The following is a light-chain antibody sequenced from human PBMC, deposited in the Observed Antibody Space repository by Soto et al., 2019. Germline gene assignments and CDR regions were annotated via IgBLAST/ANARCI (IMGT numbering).Light chain of an antibody. CDR3: QQYDSPPQT. V-gene: IGKV3-20*01. J-gene: IGKJ1*01. CDR2: GAS. Sequence: IVLTQSPCTLSLSPGERATLSCRASQRISSTYLAWYQQKPGRAPRLLIYGASRRATGVPDRFSGSGSGTDFTLTISSLEPEDFAVYYCQQYDSPPQTFGRGTRVEI. CDR1: QRISSTY.